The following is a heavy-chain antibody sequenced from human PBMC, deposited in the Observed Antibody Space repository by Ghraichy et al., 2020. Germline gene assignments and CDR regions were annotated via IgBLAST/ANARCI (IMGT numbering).Heavy chain of an antibody. V-gene: IGHV3-33*01. Sequence: GSLRLSCAASGFTFSSYGMHWVRQAPGKGLEWVAVIWYDGSNKYYADSVKGRFTISRDNSKNTLYLQMNSLRAEDTAVYYCARDRSVDTAMVDQGSFDYWGQGTLVTVSS. CDR1: GFTFSSYG. CDR2: IWYDGSNK. J-gene: IGHJ4*02. D-gene: IGHD5-18*01. CDR3: ARDRSVDTAMVDQGSFDY.